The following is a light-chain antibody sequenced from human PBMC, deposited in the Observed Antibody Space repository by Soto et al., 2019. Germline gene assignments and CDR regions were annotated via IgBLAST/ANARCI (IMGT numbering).Light chain of an antibody. CDR1: QDIDNY. Sequence: IQLTHSPSSLCACFGECVTIKCRASQDIDNYLNWYQHRPGEAPKLLIYAASYLETGVPARFSGSGSGTDFSFTITSLQPEDSATYYCQQYDTRPTMTFGQGTRLEIK. CDR2: AAS. J-gene: IGKJ5*01. V-gene: IGKV1-33*01. CDR3: QQYDTRPTMT.